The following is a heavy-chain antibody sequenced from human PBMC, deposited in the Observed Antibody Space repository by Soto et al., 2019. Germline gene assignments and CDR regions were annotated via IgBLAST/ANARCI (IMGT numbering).Heavy chain of an antibody. CDR3: VRDRNWQLDDC. CDR2: INGDGSST. Sequence: GGSLRLSCAASGFAFNTYWMHWVRQAPGKGLVWAPRINGDGSSTNYADSVKGRFTISRDNAKDTLYLQMNSLRGEDTAVYYCVRDRNWQLDDCWGQGTLVTVSS. V-gene: IGHV3-74*01. D-gene: IGHD1-1*01. J-gene: IGHJ4*02. CDR1: GFAFNTYW.